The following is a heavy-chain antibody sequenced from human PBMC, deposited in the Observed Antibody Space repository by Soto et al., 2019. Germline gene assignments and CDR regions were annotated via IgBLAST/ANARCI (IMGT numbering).Heavy chain of an antibody. CDR3: ARHPGYYDILTGYTTYYFDS. Sequence: SETLSLTCTVSGGSISSYYWSWIRQPPGKGPEWIGYIYYSGSTNYNPSLKSRVTISVDTSKNQFSLKLSSVTAADAAVYYCARHPGYYDILTGYTTYYFDSWGQGILVTVSS. CDR1: GGSISSYY. CDR2: IYYSGST. D-gene: IGHD3-9*01. V-gene: IGHV4-59*01. J-gene: IGHJ4*02.